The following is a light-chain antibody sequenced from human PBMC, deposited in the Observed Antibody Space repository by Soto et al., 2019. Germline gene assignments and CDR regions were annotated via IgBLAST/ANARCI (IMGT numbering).Light chain of an antibody. J-gene: IGKJ1*01. CDR3: QQYAASPLT. CDR1: QSVSNNY. V-gene: IGKV3-20*01. Sequence: EVVLTQSPGTLSLSPRERATLSCRASQSVSNNYLAWYQHKPGQAPRLLIYGASNRAPGIPDRFSGSGSGPDFTLTISRLEPEDFAVYYGQQYAASPLTVGQGTLVEVK. CDR2: GAS.